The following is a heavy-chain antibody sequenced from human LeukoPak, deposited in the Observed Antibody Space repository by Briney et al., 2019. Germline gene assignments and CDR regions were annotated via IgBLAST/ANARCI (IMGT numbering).Heavy chain of an antibody. V-gene: IGHV4-59*01. CDR1: GGSISNYY. J-gene: IGHJ4*02. D-gene: IGHD6-13*01. CDR2: LHYSGST. Sequence: SETLSLTCTVSGGSISNYYWSWIRQPPGKGLEWIGYLHYSGSTYYNPSLKSRVTISVDTSKNQFSLNLKSVTPEDTAVYYCARNLIPEQLVLNFWGQGTLVTVSS. CDR3: ARNLIPEQLVLNF.